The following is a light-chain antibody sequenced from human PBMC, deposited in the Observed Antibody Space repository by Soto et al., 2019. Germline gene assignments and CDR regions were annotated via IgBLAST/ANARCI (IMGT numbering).Light chain of an antibody. J-gene: IGKJ5*01. CDR3: QQYDNTPRIT. Sequence: DIQMTQSPSSLSASVGDRVTISCQASQDIYNFLNWYQQKPGKAPKLLIYDASNLETGVPSRFSGSGSGTDFTFTISSLQPDDFATYYCQQYDNTPRITFGQGTRLDIK. CDR1: QDIYNF. CDR2: DAS. V-gene: IGKV1-33*01.